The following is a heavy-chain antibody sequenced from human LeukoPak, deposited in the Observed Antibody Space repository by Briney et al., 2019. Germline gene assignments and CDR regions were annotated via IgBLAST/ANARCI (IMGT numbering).Heavy chain of an antibody. CDR3: AKGPDTAMDPAYFDY. CDR1: GFTFSSYA. Sequence: GGSLRLSCAASGFTFSSYAMSWVRQAPGKGLEWVSAISGSGGSTYYADSAKGRFTISRDNSKNTLNLQMNSQRAEDTAVYYCAKGPDTAMDPAYFDYWGQGTLVTVSS. CDR2: ISGSGGST. J-gene: IGHJ4*02. V-gene: IGHV3-23*01. D-gene: IGHD5-18*01.